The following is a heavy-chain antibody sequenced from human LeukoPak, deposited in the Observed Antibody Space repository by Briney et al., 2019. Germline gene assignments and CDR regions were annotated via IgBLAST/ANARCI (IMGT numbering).Heavy chain of an antibody. D-gene: IGHD1-26*01. V-gene: IGHV3-9*01. CDR3: AKSMSGSILRSWFDR. J-gene: IGHJ5*02. CDR2: IGWNSGNI. Sequence: GGSLRLSCAASGFTFDDFAMPWVRQAPGKGLEWVSGIGWNSGNIGYADSVKGRFTISRDNAKNSLYLQMNSLRTEDTALYYCAKSMSGSILRSWFDRWGQGTLVTVSS. CDR1: GFTFDDFA.